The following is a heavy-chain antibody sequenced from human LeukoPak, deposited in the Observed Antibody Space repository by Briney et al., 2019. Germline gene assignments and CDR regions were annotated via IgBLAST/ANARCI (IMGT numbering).Heavy chain of an antibody. J-gene: IGHJ4*02. CDR2: INHSGST. CDR3: AKGRWEVPDY. CDR1: GESFSGYY. V-gene: IGHV4-34*01. D-gene: IGHD1-26*01. Sequence: SETLSLTCAVSGESFSGYYWSWFRQPPGKGLEWIGEINHSGSTNYNPSLTSRATISVDASKNQFYLRMTSVIAADTAIYYCAKGRWEVPDYWDQGTLVFVSS.